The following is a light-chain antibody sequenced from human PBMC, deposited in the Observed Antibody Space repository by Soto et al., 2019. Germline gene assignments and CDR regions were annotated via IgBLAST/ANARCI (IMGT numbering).Light chain of an antibody. V-gene: IGKV3-20*01. CDR3: QQYGSSPYT. Sequence: EIVLTQSPGTLSLSPGERATLSCRASQSVSSSYLAWYQQKHGQAPRLLIYGASSRATGIPDRFSGSGSGTDFNLTISRLEPEDFAVYYCQQYGSSPYTFGQETKLDIK. CDR2: GAS. CDR1: QSVSSSY. J-gene: IGKJ2*01.